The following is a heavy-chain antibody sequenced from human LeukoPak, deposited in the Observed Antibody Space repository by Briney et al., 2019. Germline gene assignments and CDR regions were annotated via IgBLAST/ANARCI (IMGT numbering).Heavy chain of an antibody. Sequence: PGGSLRLSCAAPGFTFSDYYMSWIRQAPGKGLGWVSYISGSGSTVYYAASVRGRFTISRDNAKNSLFLQMNSLRAEDTAVYYCARDRGNSDPGDWFDSWGQGTLVTVSS. CDR2: ISGSGSTV. CDR3: ARDRGNSDPGDWFDS. CDR1: GFTFSDYY. V-gene: IGHV3-11*01. J-gene: IGHJ5*01. D-gene: IGHD4-23*01.